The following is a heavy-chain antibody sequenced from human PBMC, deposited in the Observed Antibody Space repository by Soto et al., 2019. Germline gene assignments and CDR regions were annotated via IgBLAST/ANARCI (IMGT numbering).Heavy chain of an antibody. CDR1: GGSISTHY. Sequence: SETLSLTCTVSGGSISTHYWSWIRQHPGKGLEWIGYIYHSGSTYYNPSLKSRVTISVDRSKNQFSLKLSSVTAADTAVYYCARVYGGRGFDPWGQGTLVTVSS. V-gene: IGHV4-59*11. J-gene: IGHJ5*02. CDR2: IYHSGST. CDR3: ARVYGGRGFDP. D-gene: IGHD1-26*01.